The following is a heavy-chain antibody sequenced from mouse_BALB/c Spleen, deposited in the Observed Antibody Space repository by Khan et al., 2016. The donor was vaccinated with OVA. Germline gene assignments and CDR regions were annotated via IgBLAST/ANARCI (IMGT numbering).Heavy chain of an antibody. CDR1: GFNIKDTY. CDR2: IDPPNDDS. CDR3: ATLYGNPFAD. Sequence: EVQLQESGAELVKPGASVNLSCSASGFNIKDTYIHWVKQRPDQGLEWIGRIDPPNDDSKFGPKFQDKATLTADTSSNTAYLQLTSLTSEDTAVYYCATLYGNPFADWGQGTLVSVSA. V-gene: IGHV14-3*02. D-gene: IGHD2-1*01. J-gene: IGHJ3*01.